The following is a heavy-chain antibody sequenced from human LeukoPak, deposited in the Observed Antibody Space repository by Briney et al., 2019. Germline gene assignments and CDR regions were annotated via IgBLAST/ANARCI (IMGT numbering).Heavy chain of an antibody. J-gene: IGHJ4*02. CDR1: GFTFSSYW. CDR2: IASDGSST. Sequence: GGSLRLSCAASGFTFSSYWMNWVRQAPGKGLVWVSRIASDGSSTTYADSVKGRFSISRDNSKNTLYLQMISLRAEDTAVYYCARGPGSRGIFDYWGQGTLVTVSS. D-gene: IGHD3-10*01. V-gene: IGHV3-74*01. CDR3: ARGPGSRGIFDY.